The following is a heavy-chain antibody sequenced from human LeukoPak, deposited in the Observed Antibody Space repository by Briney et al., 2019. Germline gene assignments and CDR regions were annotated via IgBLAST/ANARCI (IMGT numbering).Heavy chain of an antibody. Sequence: PSETLSLTCTVSGGSISSYYWNWIRQPPGKGLEWIGSIYYSGGTYYNPSLKSRVTISVDTSNNQFSLKLRSVTAADTAVYYCARTPLYGDEDWGQGTLVTVSS. J-gene: IGHJ4*02. D-gene: IGHD4-17*01. CDR1: GGSISSYY. V-gene: IGHV4-59*05. CDR2: IYYSGGT. CDR3: ARTPLYGDED.